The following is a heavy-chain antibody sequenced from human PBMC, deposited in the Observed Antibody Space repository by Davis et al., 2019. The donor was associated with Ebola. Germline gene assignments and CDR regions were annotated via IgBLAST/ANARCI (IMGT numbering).Heavy chain of an antibody. Sequence: GGSLRLSCAASGFSFSSCSMNWVRQAPGKGLEWVSSISSSSTSRYYVDSVKGRFTISRDNAKNSLYLQMNSLRVEDTAVYYCARGGGSYWGQGTLVTVSS. V-gene: IGHV3-21*06. D-gene: IGHD1-26*01. CDR3: ARGGGSY. CDR2: ISSSSTSR. CDR1: GFSFSSCS. J-gene: IGHJ4*02.